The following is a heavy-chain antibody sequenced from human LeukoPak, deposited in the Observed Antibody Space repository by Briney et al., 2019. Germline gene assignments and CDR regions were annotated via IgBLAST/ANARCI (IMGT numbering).Heavy chain of an antibody. CDR3: ASRYCSGGSCYLDAFDI. Sequence: SETLSLTCTVSGGSVSGGSYYWSWIRQPPGKGLEWIGYIFYSGSTNYNPSLKSRVTISVDTSKNQFSLKLSSVTAADTAVYYCASRYCSGGSCYLDAFDIWGQGTMVTVSS. CDR1: GGSVSGGSYY. D-gene: IGHD2-15*01. V-gene: IGHV4-61*01. J-gene: IGHJ3*02. CDR2: IFYSGST.